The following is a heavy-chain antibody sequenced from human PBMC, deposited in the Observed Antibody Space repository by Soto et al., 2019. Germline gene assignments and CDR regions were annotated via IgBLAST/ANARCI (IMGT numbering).Heavy chain of an antibody. V-gene: IGHV3-21*01. CDR2: ISSSSSYI. D-gene: IGHD6-13*01. CDR3: AREILSSSCYYYYYYGMDV. Sequence: EVQLVESGGGLVKPGGSLRLSCAASGFTFSSYSMNWVRQAPGKGLEWVSSISSSSSYIYYADSVKGRFTISRDNAKNSLYLQMNSRRAEDTAVYYCAREILSSSCYYYYYYGMDVWGQGTTVTVSS. J-gene: IGHJ6*02. CDR1: GFTFSSYS.